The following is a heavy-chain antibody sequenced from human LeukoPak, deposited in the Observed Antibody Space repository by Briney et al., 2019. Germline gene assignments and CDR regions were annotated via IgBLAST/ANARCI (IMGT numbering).Heavy chain of an antibody. V-gene: IGHV4-39*01. CDR3: ARLHYYHHYMDV. J-gene: IGHJ6*03. CDR1: DASISTQYY. CDR2: IYYSGRA. Sequence: SETLSLACTVSDASISTQYYWGWIRQPPGRGLEWIGHIYYSGRAYYTPSLKSRVNISVDTSNNQFSVKVTSVAAADTAIYHCARLHYYHHYMDVWGKGTTVTVSS.